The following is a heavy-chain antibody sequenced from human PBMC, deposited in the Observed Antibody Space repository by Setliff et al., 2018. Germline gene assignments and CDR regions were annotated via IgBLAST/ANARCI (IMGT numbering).Heavy chain of an antibody. CDR3: ATDHYNRFDV. J-gene: IGHJ3*01. D-gene: IGHD4-4*01. CDR2: INPANGNT. CDR1: GYTLTNYY. Sequence: GASVKVSCKASGYTLTNYYMHWVRQAPGQGLEWMGIINPANGNTNYIQRFQDRVTMTIDTSTSTIYMELRSLRSDDTAVYYCATDHYNRFDVWGQGTMVTVSS. V-gene: IGHV1-46*01.